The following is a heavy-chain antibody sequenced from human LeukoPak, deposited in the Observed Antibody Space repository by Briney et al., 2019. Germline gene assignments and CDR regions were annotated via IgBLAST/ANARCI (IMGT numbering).Heavy chain of an antibody. D-gene: IGHD2-2*01. J-gene: IGHJ4*02. CDR3: AKDPIRDSLLGYCSSTSCYAVGGYFDY. Sequence: GGSLRLSCAASGFRFSSFGMHWVRQAPGKGLDWVAVIWSDSSYIYYADSVKGRFTISRDNSKNTLYLQMNSLRAEDTAVYYCAKDPIRDSLLGYCSSTSCYAVGGYFDYWGQGTLVTVSS. CDR2: IWSDSSYI. CDR1: GFRFSSFG. V-gene: IGHV3-33*06.